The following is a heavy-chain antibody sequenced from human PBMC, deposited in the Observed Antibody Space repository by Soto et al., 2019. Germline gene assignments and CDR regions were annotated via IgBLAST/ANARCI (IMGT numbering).Heavy chain of an antibody. D-gene: IGHD2-15*01. CDR2: INPNSGGT. Sequence: QVQLVQSGAEVKKPGASVKVSCKASGYTFTGYYMHWVRQAPGQGLEWMGGINPNSGGTNYAQKFQGRVTMTRDTSISTAYMELSRLRSDDTAVYYCARGRGYCSGGSCFDWFDPWGQGTLVTVSS. V-gene: IGHV1-2*02. J-gene: IGHJ5*02. CDR3: ARGRGYCSGGSCFDWFDP. CDR1: GYTFTGYY.